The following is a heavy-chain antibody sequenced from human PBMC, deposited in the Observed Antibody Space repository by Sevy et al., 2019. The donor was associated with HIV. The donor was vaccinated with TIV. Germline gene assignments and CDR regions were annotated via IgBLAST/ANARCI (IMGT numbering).Heavy chain of an antibody. Sequence: GGSLRLSCAASGFTVSSNYMSWVRQAPGKGLEWVSVIYSGGSTYYADSVKGRFTISRDNSKNTLYLQMNSLRAEDTAVYYCARDRSELLPDHYYYYGMNVWGQGTTVTVSS. J-gene: IGHJ6*02. D-gene: IGHD1-26*01. CDR1: GFTVSSNY. CDR3: ARDRSELLPDHYYYYGMNV. V-gene: IGHV3-66*01. CDR2: IYSGGST.